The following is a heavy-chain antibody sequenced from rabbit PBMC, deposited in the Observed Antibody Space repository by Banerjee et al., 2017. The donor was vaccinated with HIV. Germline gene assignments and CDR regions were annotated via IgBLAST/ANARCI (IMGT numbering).Heavy chain of an antibody. D-gene: IGHD4-1*01. CDR2: MYASSSGST. Sequence: QEQLEESGGDLVKPGASLTLTCTASGLDFSNSYYMCWVRQAPGKGLEWIACMYASSSGSTWYASWAKGRFTISKTSSTTVTLQMTSLTAADTATYFCARDLAGVIGWNFNLWGQGTLVTVS. CDR1: GLDFSNSYY. V-gene: IGHV1S45*01. J-gene: IGHJ4*01. CDR3: ARDLAGVIGWNFNL.